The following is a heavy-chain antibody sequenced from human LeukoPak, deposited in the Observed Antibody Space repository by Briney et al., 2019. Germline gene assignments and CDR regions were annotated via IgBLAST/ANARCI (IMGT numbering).Heavy chain of an antibody. Sequence: GGSLRLSCAASGFTFSSYAMSWVRQAPGKGLEWVSAISGSGGNTYYADSVKGRFTISRDNSKNTLYLQMNSLRAEDTDFYYCAKEAGDWPHNWFDPWGQGTLVTVSS. CDR3: AKEAGDWPHNWFDP. V-gene: IGHV3-23*01. CDR2: ISGSGGNT. D-gene: IGHD2-21*02. CDR1: GFTFSSYA. J-gene: IGHJ5*02.